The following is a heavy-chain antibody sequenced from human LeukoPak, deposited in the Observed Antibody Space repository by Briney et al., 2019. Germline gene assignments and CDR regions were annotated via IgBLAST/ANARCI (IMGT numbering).Heavy chain of an antibody. Sequence: ASVKLSCKSSGYTFTVYYMHWVRQAPGQGLEGMGWINPNSGGTNYAQKFQGWVTMTRDTSISTAYMELSRLRSDDTAVYYCARWGSSGPFDYWGQGTLVTVSS. D-gene: IGHD3-22*01. CDR3: ARWGSSGPFDY. J-gene: IGHJ4*02. CDR1: GYTFTVYY. V-gene: IGHV1-2*04. CDR2: INPNSGGT.